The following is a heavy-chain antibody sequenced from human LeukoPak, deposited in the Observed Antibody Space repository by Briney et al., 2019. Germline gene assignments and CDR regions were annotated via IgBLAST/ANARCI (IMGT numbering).Heavy chain of an antibody. CDR3: ARILYGDYDY. J-gene: IGHJ4*02. V-gene: IGHV1-2*02. CDR2: INPNSGGT. D-gene: IGHD4-17*01. CDR1: GYIFTGYY. Sequence: ASVKVSCKASGYIFTGYYMHWVRQAPGQGLEWMGWINPNSGGTKYAQKFQGRVTMTRDTSISTAYMDLSRLKSDDTAVYYCARILYGDYDYWGQGTLVTVSS.